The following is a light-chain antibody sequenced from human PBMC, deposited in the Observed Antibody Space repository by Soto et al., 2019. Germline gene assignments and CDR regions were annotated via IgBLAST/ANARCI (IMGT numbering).Light chain of an antibody. CDR1: QGISNY. CDR3: QKYDRAAWT. V-gene: IGKV1-27*01. Sequence: DIQMTQSPSSLSASVGDRVTITCRTSQGISNYLAWYQQKPGKVPKLLIYAASTLQSAVPSRFSGSGAGAAFTLSIVSLHPEYVATYYCQKYDRAAWTFGQGTKMDFK. J-gene: IGKJ1*01. CDR2: AAS.